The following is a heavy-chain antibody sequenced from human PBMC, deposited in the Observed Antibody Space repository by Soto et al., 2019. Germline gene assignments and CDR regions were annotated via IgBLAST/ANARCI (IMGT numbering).Heavy chain of an antibody. CDR3: AKEIRQQQLVPTYAMDV. CDR2: ISGSGGST. D-gene: IGHD6-13*01. J-gene: IGHJ6*02. CDR1: GFTFSSYA. Sequence: GGSLRLSCAASGFTFSSYAMSWVRQAPGKGLEWVSTISGSGGSTYYADSVKGRFTISRDNSKNTLYLQMNSLRAEDTAVYYCAKEIRQQQLVPTYAMDVWGQGTTVTVS. V-gene: IGHV3-23*01.